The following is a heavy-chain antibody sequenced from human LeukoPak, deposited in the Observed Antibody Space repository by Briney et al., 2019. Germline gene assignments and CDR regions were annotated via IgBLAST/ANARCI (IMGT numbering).Heavy chain of an antibody. D-gene: IGHD2/OR15-2a*01. CDR2: IYDSGTT. CDR1: GGSISRYY. CDR3: ARASFGDPGYMDV. V-gene: IGHV4-59*01. J-gene: IGHJ6*03. Sequence: SETLSLTCTVSGGSISRYYWSWVRQPPGKGLEWFGYIYDSGTTNYNPSLKSRVTISVDTSKNQFSLKLSSVTAADTAVYYCARASFGDPGYMDVWGKGTTVTISS.